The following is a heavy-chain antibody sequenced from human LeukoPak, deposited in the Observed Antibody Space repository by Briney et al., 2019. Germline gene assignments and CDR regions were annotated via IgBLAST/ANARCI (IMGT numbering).Heavy chain of an antibody. Sequence: PSETLSLTCTVSGGSISGSSYYWGWIRQPPGKGLAWIGYIYYSGSTYYNPSLKSRVTISVDTSKNQFSLKLSSVTAADTAVYYCAREGVYDSSGYYPLDYWGQGTLVTVSS. CDR1: GGSISGSSYY. D-gene: IGHD3-22*01. V-gene: IGHV4-30-4*08. CDR2: IYYSGST. CDR3: AREGVYDSSGYYPLDY. J-gene: IGHJ4*02.